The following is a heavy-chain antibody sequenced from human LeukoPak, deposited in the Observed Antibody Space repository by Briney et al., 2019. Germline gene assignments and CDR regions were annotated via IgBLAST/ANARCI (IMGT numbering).Heavy chain of an antibody. CDR3: ARTTVVSRYFDY. CDR1: GYTFTGYY. V-gene: IGHV1-2*02. Sequence: ASVKVSCKASGYTFTGYYIHWVRQAPGQGLEWMGWINPNRGGTNYAQKFQGRVTMTRDTSISTAYMELSRLTSDDTAVYYCARTTVVSRYFDYWGQGALVTVSS. D-gene: IGHD4-23*01. J-gene: IGHJ4*02. CDR2: INPNRGGT.